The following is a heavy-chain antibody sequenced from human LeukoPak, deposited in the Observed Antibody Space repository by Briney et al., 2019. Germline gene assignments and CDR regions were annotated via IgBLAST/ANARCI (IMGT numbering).Heavy chain of an antibody. Sequence: GGSLRLSCITSGFTFGDYGMSWVRQAPGKGLEWVSAISGSGGSTYYADSVKGRFTISRDNSKNTLYLQMNSLRAEDTAVYYCARHVDTAMVHTYYFDYWGQGTLVTVSS. D-gene: IGHD5-18*01. CDR2: ISGSGGST. J-gene: IGHJ4*02. CDR1: GFTFGDYG. CDR3: ARHVDTAMVHTYYFDY. V-gene: IGHV3-23*01.